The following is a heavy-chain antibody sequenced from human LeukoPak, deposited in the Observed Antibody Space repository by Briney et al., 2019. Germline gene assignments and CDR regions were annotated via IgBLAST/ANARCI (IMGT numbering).Heavy chain of an antibody. D-gene: IGHD5-12*01. V-gene: IGHV3-23*01. CDR2: IRGSGGST. CDR1: GFTFSSYA. Sequence: GGSLRLSCAASGFTFSSYAMSWVRQAPRKGLEWVSAIRGSGGSTYYADSVMGRFTISRDNSKNTLYLQMNSLGAEDKAVYYCGKGGFDRGYDFFDYWGQGTLVTVSS. J-gene: IGHJ4*02. CDR3: GKGGFDRGYDFFDY.